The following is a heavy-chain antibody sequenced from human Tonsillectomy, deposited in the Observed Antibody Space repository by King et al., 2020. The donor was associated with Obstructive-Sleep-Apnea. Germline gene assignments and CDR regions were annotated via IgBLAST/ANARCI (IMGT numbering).Heavy chain of an antibody. J-gene: IGHJ4*02. D-gene: IGHD3-9*01. CDR3: AKDYDVLTGYFSDIDY. Sequence: VQLVESGGGLVQPGGSLRLSCAASGFTFSTYSMSWVRQAAGKGLEWVSAITGSGDGSFYADSVKGRFTISSDNSKNTLFLQMNSLRAEDTAVYYCAKDYDVLTGYFSDIDYWGQGTLVTVSS. V-gene: IGHV3-23*04. CDR1: GFTFSTYS. CDR2: ITGSGDGS.